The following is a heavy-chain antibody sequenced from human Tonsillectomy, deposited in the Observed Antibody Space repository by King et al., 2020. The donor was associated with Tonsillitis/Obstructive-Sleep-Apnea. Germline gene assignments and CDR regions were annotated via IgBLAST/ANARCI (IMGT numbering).Heavy chain of an antibody. CDR1: GFTFSSYW. V-gene: IGHV3-74*01. Sequence: VQLVESGGGLVQPGGSLRLSCAASGFTFSSYWMHWVRQAPGKGLVWVSRTSSDGSSTNYADSVKGRFTISRDNAKNTLHLQMNSLRAEDTAVYYCARVRCSGASCPLDAFDIWGQGTMVTVSS. D-gene: IGHD2-15*01. J-gene: IGHJ3*02. CDR2: TSSDGSST. CDR3: ARVRCSGASCPLDAFDI.